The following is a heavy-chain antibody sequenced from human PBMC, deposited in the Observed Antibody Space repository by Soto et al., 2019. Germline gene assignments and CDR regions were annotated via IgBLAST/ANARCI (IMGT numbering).Heavy chain of an antibody. D-gene: IGHD1-26*01. J-gene: IGHJ3*02. V-gene: IGHV4-30-2*01. Sequence: PSETLSLTCSVSGCSISSGGYSWSWIRQPPGKGLEWIGYIYHSGSTYYNPSLKSRVTISVDRSKNQFSLKLSSVTAADTAVYYCARGTLGGAFDIWGQGTMVTVSS. CDR1: GCSISSGGYS. CDR3: ARGTLGGAFDI. CDR2: IYHSGST.